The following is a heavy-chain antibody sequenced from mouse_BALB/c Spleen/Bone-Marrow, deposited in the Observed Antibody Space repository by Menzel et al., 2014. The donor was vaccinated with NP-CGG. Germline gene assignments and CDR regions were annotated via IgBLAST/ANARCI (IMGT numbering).Heavy chain of an antibody. CDR2: INPGSGGT. J-gene: IGHJ4*01. Sequence: QVQLQQSGAELVRPGTSVKVSCKASGYAFTNYLIEWVKRRPGRGLEWIGVINPGSGGTNYNEKFKAKATLTADKSSSTAYMQLSSLTSDDSAVYFCARCLTGTSAMDYWGQGTSVTVSS. V-gene: IGHV1-54*01. CDR1: GYAFTNYL. D-gene: IGHD4-1*01. CDR3: ARCLTGTSAMDY.